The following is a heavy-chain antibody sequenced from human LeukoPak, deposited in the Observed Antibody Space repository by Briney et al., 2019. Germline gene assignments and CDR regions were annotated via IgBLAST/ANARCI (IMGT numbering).Heavy chain of an antibody. J-gene: IGHJ4*02. V-gene: IGHV1-46*01. D-gene: IGHD3-9*01. CDR2: INPSGGST. Sequence: ASVKVSCKASGYTFTSYYMHWVRQAPGQGLEWMGIINPSGGSTSYAQKFQGRVTMTRDMSTSTVYMELSSLRSEDTAVYYCARGLKISNYYDILTGYGAPEGSDYWGQGTLVTVSS. CDR3: ARGLKISNYYDILTGYGAPEGSDY. CDR1: GYTFTSYY.